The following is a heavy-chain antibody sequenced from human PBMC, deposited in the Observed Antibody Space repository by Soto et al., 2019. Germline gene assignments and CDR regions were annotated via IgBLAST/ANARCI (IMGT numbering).Heavy chain of an antibody. Sequence: GESLKISSKGSGYSFTSYWIVWVRQMLGKGLEWMVIIYPGDSDTRYSPSFQGLVTISADKSISTAYLQWSSLKASVTAMYYCARFTQPSQWAIGGHDAYDIWAQGTMVTVSS. J-gene: IGHJ3*02. CDR1: GYSFTSYW. CDR2: IYPGDSDT. CDR3: ARFTQPSQWAIGGHDAYDI. V-gene: IGHV5-51*01. D-gene: IGHD3-16*01.